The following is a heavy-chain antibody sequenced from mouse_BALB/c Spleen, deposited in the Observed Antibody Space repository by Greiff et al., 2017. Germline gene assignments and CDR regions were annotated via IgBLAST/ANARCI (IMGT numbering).Heavy chain of an antibody. V-gene: IGHV1-69*02. Sequence: QVQLQQPGAELVKPGASVKLSCKASGYTFTSYWMHWVKQRPGQGLEWIGEIDPSDSYTNYNQKFKGKATLTVDKSSSTAYMQLSSLTSEDSAVYYCAEGTMVSAGAYWGQGTLVTVSA. D-gene: IGHD1-1*02. CDR2: IDPSDSYT. CDR1: GYTFTSYW. CDR3: AEGTMVSAGAY. J-gene: IGHJ3*01.